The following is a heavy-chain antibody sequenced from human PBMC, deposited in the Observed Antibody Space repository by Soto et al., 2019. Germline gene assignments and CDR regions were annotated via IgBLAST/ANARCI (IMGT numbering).Heavy chain of an antibody. V-gene: IGHV1-18*01. CDR2: ISAYKGNT. Sequence: ASVKVSCKASGFTFTNYGISWVRQAPGQGLEWMGWISAYKGNTNYAQKFQGRVTMTTDTSTSTAYMELRSLRSDDTAVYYCASRSGQLPYYFDYWGQGTLVTVSS. D-gene: IGHD6-6*01. CDR1: GFTFTNYG. CDR3: ASRSGQLPYYFDY. J-gene: IGHJ4*02.